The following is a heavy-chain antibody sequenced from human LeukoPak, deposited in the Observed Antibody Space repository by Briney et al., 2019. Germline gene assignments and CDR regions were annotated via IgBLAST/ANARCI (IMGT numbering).Heavy chain of an antibody. CDR2: IYYSGST. CDR1: GGSLSSGGYY. Sequence: SETLSLTCTVSGGSLSSGGYYWSWIRQHPGKCLEWIGYIYYSGSTDYNPSLRGRVTIPVDTSKTHFSLKLSSVSAADTAVYYCARASYGGNGRYYGMDVWGQGTTVTVSS. CDR3: ARASYGGNGRYYGMDV. V-gene: IGHV4-31*03. D-gene: IGHD4-23*01. J-gene: IGHJ6*02.